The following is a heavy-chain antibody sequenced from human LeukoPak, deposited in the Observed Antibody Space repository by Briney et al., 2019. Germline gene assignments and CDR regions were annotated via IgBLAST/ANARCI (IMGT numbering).Heavy chain of an antibody. CDR2: IYHNGAT. D-gene: IGHD4-23*01. V-gene: IGHV4-4*02. J-gene: IGHJ4*02. CDR1: GGSISSSSSIC. Sequence: KSSGTLSLTCAVSGGSISSSSSICWTWVRQPPGEGLEWIGEIYHNGATNYNPSLKSRVTLLLDKSKNQFSLRLNSVTAADTAVYYCARNGGNSDYDYWGQGTLVTVSA. CDR3: ARNGGNSDYDY.